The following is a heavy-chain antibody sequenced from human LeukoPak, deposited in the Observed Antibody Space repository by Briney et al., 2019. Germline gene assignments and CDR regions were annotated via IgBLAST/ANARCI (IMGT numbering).Heavy chain of an antibody. Sequence: GASVKVSCKSSGYTFTGYYMHWVRQAPGQGLGWMGWINPNSGGTNYAQKFQGRVTMTRDTSISTAYMELSRLRSDDTAVYYCARVNGDFYFDYWGQGTLVTVSS. D-gene: IGHD4-17*01. V-gene: IGHV1-2*02. J-gene: IGHJ4*02. CDR1: GYTFTGYY. CDR2: INPNSGGT. CDR3: ARVNGDFYFDY.